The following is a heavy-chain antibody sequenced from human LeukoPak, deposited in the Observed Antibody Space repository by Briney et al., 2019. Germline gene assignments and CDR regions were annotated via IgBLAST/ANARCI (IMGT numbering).Heavy chain of an antibody. J-gene: IGHJ4*02. Sequence: SETLSLTCAVYGGSFSGYYWSWIRQPPGKGLEWIGEINHSGSTNYNPSLKSRVTISVDTSKNQFSLKLGSVTAAGTAVYYCARGRDYGFDYWGQGTLVTVSS. CDR1: GGSFSGYY. D-gene: IGHD4-17*01. CDR3: ARGRDYGFDY. CDR2: INHSGST. V-gene: IGHV4-34*01.